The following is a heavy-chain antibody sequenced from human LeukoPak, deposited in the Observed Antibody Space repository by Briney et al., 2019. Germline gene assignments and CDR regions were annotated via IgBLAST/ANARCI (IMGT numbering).Heavy chain of an antibody. CDR2: IKSKTDGGSR. CDR3: TTDYTSGNPY. V-gene: IGHV3-15*01. J-gene: IGHJ4*02. D-gene: IGHD3-10*01. Sequence: GGSLRLSCAASGFTFGNAWMSWVRQAPGKGLEWVGRIKSKTDGGSRDYAAPVKVRFTISRDDSKNTLYLHMNSLKTEDTAVYYCTTDYTSGNPYWGQGTLVTVSS. CDR1: GFTFGNAW.